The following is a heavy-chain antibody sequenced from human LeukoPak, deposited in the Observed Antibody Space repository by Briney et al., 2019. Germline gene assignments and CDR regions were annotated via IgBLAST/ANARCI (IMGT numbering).Heavy chain of an antibody. Sequence: ASVKVSCKASGYTFTSYGVSWVRQAPGQGLEWMGWLSAYNGNTNYAQKLQGRVTMTTDTSTSTAYMELRSLRSDDTAVYYCARDCFPKCSVGARTYFDYWGQGTLVTVSS. D-gene: IGHD1-26*01. CDR1: GYTFTSYG. CDR3: ARDCFPKCSVGARTYFDY. V-gene: IGHV1-18*01. J-gene: IGHJ4*02. CDR2: LSAYNGNT.